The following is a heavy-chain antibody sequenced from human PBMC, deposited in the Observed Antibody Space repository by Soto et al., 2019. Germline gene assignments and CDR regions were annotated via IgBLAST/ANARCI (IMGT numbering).Heavy chain of an antibody. CDR2: IYYSGST. Sequence: QAQLQESGPGLVKPSETLSLTCTVSAGSISSYYWSWIRQPPGKGLEWVGYIYYSGSTNYNPSLKSRVTISVDTSKNQFSLKLSSVTAADTAVYYCARRYGSAFDIWGQGTMVTVSS. V-gene: IGHV4-59*08. CDR3: ARRYGSAFDI. CDR1: AGSISSYY. J-gene: IGHJ3*02. D-gene: IGHD1-26*01.